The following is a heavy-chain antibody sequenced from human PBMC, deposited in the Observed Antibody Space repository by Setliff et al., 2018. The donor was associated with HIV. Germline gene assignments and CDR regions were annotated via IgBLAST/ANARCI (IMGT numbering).Heavy chain of an antibody. CDR3: SRGPTIRGSFTGVVYTAPLPSFDT. J-gene: IGHJ4*02. CDR1: GGSFSGFS. D-gene: IGHD3-3*01. Sequence: ASETLPLTCAVYGGSFSGFSWNWIRQPPGKGLEWIGDINNYGVTLYTSSLAGRVTISVDTSKNQFSLTLKSLTVADTALYFCSRGPTIRGSFTGVVYTAPLPSFDTWSQGSLVTVSS. V-gene: IGHV4-34*01. CDR2: INNYGVT.